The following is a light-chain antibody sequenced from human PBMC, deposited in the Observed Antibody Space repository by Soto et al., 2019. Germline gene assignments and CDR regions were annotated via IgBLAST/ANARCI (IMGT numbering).Light chain of an antibody. CDR2: AAS. CDR3: QQRSNWPPIT. J-gene: IGKJ5*01. Sequence: EIVLTQSRTTLSLSPGQTPTLPCRASQSVSSVLAWYRQKPGQVPRLFXYAASNRATGIPARFSGSGSGTDFTLTISNLEPEDFAVYYCQQRSNWPPITFGQGTRLEI. V-gene: IGKV3-11*01. CDR1: QSVSSV.